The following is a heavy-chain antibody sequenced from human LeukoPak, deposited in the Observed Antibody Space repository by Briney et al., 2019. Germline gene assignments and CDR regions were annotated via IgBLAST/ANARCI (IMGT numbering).Heavy chain of an antibody. Sequence: GESLKISCEASGYTFTNYWIGWVRQMPGKGLEWVGIIFPADSDTRYSPSFQGQVTISADKSITTAYLQWSSLKASDTAMYYCGRHQHSGSYGAFDIWGQGTMVTVSS. CDR2: IFPADSDT. J-gene: IGHJ3*02. V-gene: IGHV5-51*01. D-gene: IGHD1-26*01. CDR1: GYTFTNYW. CDR3: GRHQHSGSYGAFDI.